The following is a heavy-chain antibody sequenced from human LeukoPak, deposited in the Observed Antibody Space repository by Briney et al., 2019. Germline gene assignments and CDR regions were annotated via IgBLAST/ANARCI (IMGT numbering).Heavy chain of an antibody. Sequence: SETLSLTCTVSGGSISSYYWSWIRQPPGKGLEWIGYIYTSGSTNYNPSLKSRVTISVDTSKNQFSLKLSSVTAADTAVYYCARLYCSGTSCYLLSWGQGTLVTVSS. J-gene: IGHJ5*02. D-gene: IGHD2-2*01. CDR1: GGSISSYY. V-gene: IGHV4-4*09. CDR3: ARLYCSGTSCYLLS. CDR2: IYTSGST.